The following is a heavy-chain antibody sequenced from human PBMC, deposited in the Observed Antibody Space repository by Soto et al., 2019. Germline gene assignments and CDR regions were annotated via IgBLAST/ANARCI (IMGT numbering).Heavy chain of an antibody. Sequence: SCAASGFTFSSYWMHWVRQAPGKGLVWVSRINSDGSSTSYADSVKGRFTISRDNAKNTLYLQMNSLRAEDTAVYYCASGPGDTAIDYWGQGTLVTVSS. J-gene: IGHJ4*02. CDR1: GFTFSSYW. D-gene: IGHD5-18*01. CDR2: INSDGSST. CDR3: ASGPGDTAIDY. V-gene: IGHV3-74*01.